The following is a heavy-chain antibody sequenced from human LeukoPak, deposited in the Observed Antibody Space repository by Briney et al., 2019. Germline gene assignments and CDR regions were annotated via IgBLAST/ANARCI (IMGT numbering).Heavy chain of an antibody. Sequence: LPGGSLRLSCAASGFTFRNYALTWVRQAPGKGLEWVSYISSSGSTIYYADSVKGRFTISRDNAKNSLYLQMNSLRAEDTAVYYCAGDRNYDFDFDYWGQGTLVTVSS. D-gene: IGHD3-3*01. CDR3: AGDRNYDFDFDY. CDR1: GFTFRNYA. V-gene: IGHV3-48*03. J-gene: IGHJ4*02. CDR2: ISSSGSTI.